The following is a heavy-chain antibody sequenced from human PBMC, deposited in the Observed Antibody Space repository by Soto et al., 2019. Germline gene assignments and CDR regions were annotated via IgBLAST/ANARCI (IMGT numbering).Heavy chain of an antibody. V-gene: IGHV4-30-2*01. CDR1: GGSISSGGYS. D-gene: IGHD3-16*01. CDR3: ARGGEGACDI. J-gene: IGHJ3*02. CDR2: IYHSGST. Sequence: QLQLQESGSGLVKPSQTLSLTCAVSGGSISSGGYSWSWIRQPPGKGLEWIGYIYHSGSTYYNPSLKSRVTISVDRSKNQLAMKRSAVTAADTAGYYCARGGEGACDIWGEGTMVTFSS.